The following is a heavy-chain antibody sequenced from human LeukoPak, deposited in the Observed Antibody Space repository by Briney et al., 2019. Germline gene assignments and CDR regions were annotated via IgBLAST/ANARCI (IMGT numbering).Heavy chain of an antibody. CDR2: INPNSGGT. V-gene: IGHV1-2*02. CDR3: ARDPGLRYCSGGSCYPDY. J-gene: IGHJ4*02. Sequence: ASVKVSCKASGCTFTGYYMHWVRQAPGQGREWMGWINPNSGGTNYAQKFQGRVTMTRDTSISTAYMELSRLRSDDTAVYYCARDPGLRYCSGGSCYPDYWGQGTLVTVSS. D-gene: IGHD2-15*01. CDR1: GCTFTGYY.